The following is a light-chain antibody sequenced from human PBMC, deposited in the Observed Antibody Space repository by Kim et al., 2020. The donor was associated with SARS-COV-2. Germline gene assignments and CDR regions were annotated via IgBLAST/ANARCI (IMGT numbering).Light chain of an antibody. J-gene: IGLJ3*02. CDR1: HSNFWVNT. CDR2: RNH. Sequence: GQRVTISCPGSHSNFWVNTSNWYQQLPGTAPKLLIYRNHQRPSGAPDRFSGSKSGTSASLALSGLLSEDEADYYCATWDDSLNAWVFGGGTQLTVL. V-gene: IGLV1-44*01. CDR3: ATWDDSLNAWV.